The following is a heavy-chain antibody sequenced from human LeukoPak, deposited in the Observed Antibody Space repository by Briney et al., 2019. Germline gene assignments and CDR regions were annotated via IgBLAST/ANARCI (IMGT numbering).Heavy chain of an antibody. D-gene: IGHD6-19*01. Sequence: GGSLRLSCAASGFTFNNYAMNWVRQAPGKGLEWVSSISGGGETTYYADSAKGRFTISRDNSQNTLYLQMNSLRAEDTAVYYCARVSVAETYFDYWGQGTLVTASS. V-gene: IGHV3-23*01. CDR3: ARVSVAETYFDY. CDR1: GFTFNNYA. CDR2: ISGGGETT. J-gene: IGHJ4*02.